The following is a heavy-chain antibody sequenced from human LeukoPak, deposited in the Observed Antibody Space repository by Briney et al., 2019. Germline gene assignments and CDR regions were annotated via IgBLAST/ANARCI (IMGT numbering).Heavy chain of an antibody. J-gene: IGHJ3*02. CDR2: IYSSGST. Sequence: PSETLSLTCTVSGASISTYSWSWIRQPAGKGLEWIGRIYSSGSTNYNPSLKSRVTMSADTSKNHFSLKLSSVTAADTAVYYCARGPAPDAFDIWGQGTMVTVTS. CDR1: GASISTYS. V-gene: IGHV4-4*07. CDR3: ARGPAPDAFDI.